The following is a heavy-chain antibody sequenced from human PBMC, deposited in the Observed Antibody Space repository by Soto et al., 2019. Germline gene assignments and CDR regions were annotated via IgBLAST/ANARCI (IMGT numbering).Heavy chain of an antibody. CDR1: GFTFSAYW. D-gene: IGHD1-20*01. V-gene: IGHV3-7*01. J-gene: IGHJ6*02. CDR2: IKHDGSEK. CDR3: AIITRGFSMDV. Sequence: EVQLVESGGGLVQPGGSLRLSCAASGFTFSAYWMSWVRQTPGKGLEWVANIKHDGSEKYYVDSVKGRFTISRDNAKNSLFLEMNSLRAEDTAVFYWAIITRGFSMDVWGQGTTVTGSS.